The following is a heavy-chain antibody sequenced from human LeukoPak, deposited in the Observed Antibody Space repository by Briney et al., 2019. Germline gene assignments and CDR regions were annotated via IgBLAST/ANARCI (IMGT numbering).Heavy chain of an antibody. V-gene: IGHV3-30*18. CDR3: AKDFSNGAGYYFDY. Sequence: GGSLRLSCAASGFTFNSYGMHWVRQAPGKGLEWVAVISYDGSNKYYADSVEGRFTISRDNSKNTLYLQMNSLRAEDTAVYYCAKDFSNGAGYYFDYWGQGTLVTVSS. J-gene: IGHJ4*02. D-gene: IGHD4-17*01. CDR1: GFTFNSYG. CDR2: ISYDGSNK.